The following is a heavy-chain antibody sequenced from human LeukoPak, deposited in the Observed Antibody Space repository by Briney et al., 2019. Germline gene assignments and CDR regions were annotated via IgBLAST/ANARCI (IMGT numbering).Heavy chain of an antibody. V-gene: IGHV4-38-2*02. CDR1: GYSISSGYY. CDR2: IYHTGST. J-gene: IGHJ4*02. CDR3: ARTSSSWL. D-gene: IGHD6-13*01. Sequence: SETLSLTCTVSGYSISSGYYWGWIRQPPGKGLEWIGSIYHTGSTNYNPSLKSRVTISVDTSKNQFSLKLSSVTAADTAMYYCARTSSSWLWGQGTLVTVSS.